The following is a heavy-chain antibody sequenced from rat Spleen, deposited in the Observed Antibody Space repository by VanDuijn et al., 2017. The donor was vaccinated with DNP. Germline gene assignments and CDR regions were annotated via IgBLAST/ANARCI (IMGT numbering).Heavy chain of an antibody. V-gene: IGHV5-7*01. CDR2: ISINGSRT. J-gene: IGHJ3*01. CDR1: GFTFSDYY. D-gene: IGHD1-10*01. CDR3: ARGEQPWGFAY. Sequence: EVQLVESGGGLVQPGRSLKLSCAASGFTFSDYYMAWVRQVPKKGLEWVATISINGSRTYFPDSVKGRFTISREDAKSSLYLQINSLKSEDTATYYCARGEQPWGFAYWGQGTLVTVSS.